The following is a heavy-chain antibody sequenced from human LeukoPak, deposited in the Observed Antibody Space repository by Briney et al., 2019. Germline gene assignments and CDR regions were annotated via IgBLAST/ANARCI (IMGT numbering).Heavy chain of an antibody. V-gene: IGHV1-8*01. D-gene: IGHD3-3*01. Sequence: ASVKVSCKASGYTFTSYDINWVRQATGQGLEWMGWMNPNSGNTGYAQKFQGRVTMTRNTSISTAYMELSSLRSEDTAVYYCASTYVLRFLEPFRDAFDIWGQGTMVTVSS. CDR1: GYTFTSYD. J-gene: IGHJ3*02. CDR3: ASTYVLRFLEPFRDAFDI. CDR2: MNPNSGNT.